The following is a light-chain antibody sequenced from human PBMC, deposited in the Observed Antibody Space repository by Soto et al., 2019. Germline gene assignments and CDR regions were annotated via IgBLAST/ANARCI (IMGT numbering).Light chain of an antibody. CDR3: SSYAGSNNYV. V-gene: IGLV2-8*01. CDR1: SSDVGGHDY. CDR2: EVT. Sequence: QSALTQPPSASGSPGQSVTISCTGTSSDVGGHDYVSWYQQRPGKAPKLMVYEVTKRPSGVPDRFSGSKSGNTASLTVSGLQAEDEADYYCSSYAGSNNYVFGTGTKLTVL. J-gene: IGLJ1*01.